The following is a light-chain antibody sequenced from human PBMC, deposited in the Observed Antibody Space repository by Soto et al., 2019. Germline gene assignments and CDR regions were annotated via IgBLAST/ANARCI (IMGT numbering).Light chain of an antibody. J-gene: IGKJ4*01. Sequence: DIVMTQSPLSLPVTPGEPASISCRSSRSLLHSNGYNYLDWYLQKPGQSPQLLIYLGSNRASGVPDRFSGSGSGTDFTLKISRVEAEDVGVYYCMQALQTPQVTFGGGTKVEIK. CDR1: RSLLHSNGYNY. CDR2: LGS. V-gene: IGKV2-28*01. CDR3: MQALQTPQVT.